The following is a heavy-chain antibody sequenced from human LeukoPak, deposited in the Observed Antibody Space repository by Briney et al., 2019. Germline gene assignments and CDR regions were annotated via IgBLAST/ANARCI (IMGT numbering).Heavy chain of an antibody. CDR3: TSIHGDSLVNYYYYYGMDV. J-gene: IGHJ6*02. CDR2: IYHSGST. V-gene: IGHV4-4*02. D-gene: IGHD4-17*01. CDR1: GGSISSSNW. Sequence: PSGTLSLTCAVSGGSISSSNWWSWVRQPPGKGLEWIGEIYHSGSTNYNPSLKSRVTISVDKSKSQFSLKLSSVTAADTAVYYCTSIHGDSLVNYYYYYGMDVWGQGTTVTVSS.